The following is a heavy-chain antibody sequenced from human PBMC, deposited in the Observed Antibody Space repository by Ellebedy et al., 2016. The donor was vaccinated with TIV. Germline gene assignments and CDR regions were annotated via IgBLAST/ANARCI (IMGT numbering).Heavy chain of an antibody. V-gene: IGHV4-61*05. CDR3: ARQSRFGAPYYHHAMYV. Sequence: MPSETLSLTCTVSGDSINKRNYYWGWIRQPPGKGLEWIGYVYYSGTTNYNPSLRSRVAISIDTSKNEISLKLTSVTAADTAVYFCARQSRFGAPYYHHAMYVWGQGTTVTVSS. J-gene: IGHJ6*02. D-gene: IGHD3-10*01. CDR2: VYYSGTT. CDR1: GDSINKRNYY.